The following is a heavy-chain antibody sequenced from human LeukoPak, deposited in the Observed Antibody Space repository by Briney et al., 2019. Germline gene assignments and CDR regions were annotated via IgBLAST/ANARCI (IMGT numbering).Heavy chain of an antibody. D-gene: IGHD4-17*01. CDR2: IYGSTSA. V-gene: IGHV3-66*01. Sequence: GGSLRLSCAASGFTVSSKYINWVRQAPGKGLEWVSLIYGSTSADYADSVKGRFTISRDNSMNTVYLQMNSPRAEDTAIYYCARLNFGDDYWGPGTLVAVSS. CDR1: GFTVSSKY. CDR3: ARLNFGDDY. J-gene: IGHJ4*02.